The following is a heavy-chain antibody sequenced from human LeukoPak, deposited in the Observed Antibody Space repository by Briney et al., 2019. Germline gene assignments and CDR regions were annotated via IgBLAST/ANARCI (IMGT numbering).Heavy chain of an antibody. CDR1: GYTFTSYA. CDR2: INAGNGNT. Sequence: GASVKVSCKASGYTFTSYAMHWVRQALGQRLEWMGWINAGNGNTKYSQKFQGRVTITRDTSASTAYMELSSLRSEDTAVYYCARVGLTYDSSGYCPFAFDYWGQGTLVTVSS. V-gene: IGHV1-3*01. J-gene: IGHJ4*02. D-gene: IGHD3-22*01. CDR3: ARVGLTYDSSGYCPFAFDY.